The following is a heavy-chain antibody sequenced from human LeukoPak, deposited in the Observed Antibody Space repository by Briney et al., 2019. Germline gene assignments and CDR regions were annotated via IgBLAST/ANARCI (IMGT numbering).Heavy chain of an antibody. CDR2: IKQDGSEK. J-gene: IGHJ6*02. V-gene: IGHV3-7*01. CDR1: GFTFSSYW. D-gene: IGHD2-15*01. CDR3: ARDIGNYYYYGMDV. Sequence: PGGSLRLSCAASGFTFSSYWMSWVRQAPGKGLEWVANIKQDGSEKYYVDSVEGRFTISRDNAKNSLYLQMNSLRAEDTAVYYCARDIGNYYYYGMDVWGQGTTVTVSS.